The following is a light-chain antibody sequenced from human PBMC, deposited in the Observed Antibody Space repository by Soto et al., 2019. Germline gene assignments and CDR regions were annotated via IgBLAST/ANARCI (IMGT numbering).Light chain of an antibody. CDR1: QSISSW. V-gene: IGKV1-5*01. CDR3: QQYNSFLLG. J-gene: IGKJ4*01. Sequence: IQMTQSPFTLSAYIGDRVTITCRASQSISSWLAWYQQKPGKAPKLLIYDASSLESGVPSRFSGSGSGTEFTLTISSLQPDDFATYYCQQYNSFLLGFCGVTKVDI. CDR2: DAS.